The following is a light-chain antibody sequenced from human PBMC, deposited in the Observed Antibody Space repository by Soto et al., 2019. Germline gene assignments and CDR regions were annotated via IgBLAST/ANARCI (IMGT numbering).Light chain of an antibody. CDR3: QHGYSTPLT. Sequence: EIVLTQSPGTLSLSPGERATLSCRASQSGSDSYLAWYQQKPGQPPRLLIYGVSSRGYGIPDRFSGSGSGTDFTLTISSLQPEDFATYFCQHGYSTPLTFGGGTKVDIK. V-gene: IGKV3-20*01. J-gene: IGKJ4*01. CDR1: QSGSDSY. CDR2: GVS.